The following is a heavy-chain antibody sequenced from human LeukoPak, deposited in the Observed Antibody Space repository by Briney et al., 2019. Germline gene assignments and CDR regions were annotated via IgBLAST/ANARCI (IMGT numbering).Heavy chain of an antibody. CDR2: MNPNSGNT. V-gene: IGHV1-8*01. J-gene: IGHJ6*03. CDR3: ARTGALNYYYYYYMDV. Sequence: ASVKVSCKASGYTFTSYGINWVRQATGQGLEWMGWMNPNSGNTGYAQKFQGRVTMTRNTSISTAYMELSSLRSEDTAVYYCARTGALNYYYYYYMDVWGKGTTVTVSS. CDR1: GYTFTSYG.